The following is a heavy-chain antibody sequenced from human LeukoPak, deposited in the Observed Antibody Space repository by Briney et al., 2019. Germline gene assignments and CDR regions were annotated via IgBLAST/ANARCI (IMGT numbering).Heavy chain of an antibody. CDR2: INSDGSSI. CDR3: VREGRVSGYDFDY. J-gene: IGHJ4*02. V-gene: IGHV3-74*03. CDR1: GFNFCSYW. Sequence: PGGSLKLFCEASGFNFCSYWMHWVRQAPGKGLMWVSRINSDGSSITYADSVKGRFTISRDNGKDTLYLQMNSLRVEDTAVYYCVREGRVSGYDFDYWGQGDLVTVSS. D-gene: IGHD5-12*01.